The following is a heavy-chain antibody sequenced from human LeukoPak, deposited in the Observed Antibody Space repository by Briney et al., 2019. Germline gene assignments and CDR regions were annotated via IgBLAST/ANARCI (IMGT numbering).Heavy chain of an antibody. V-gene: IGHV3-23*01. CDR2: ISGSGGST. J-gene: IGHJ4*02. D-gene: IGHD2-15*01. Sequence: PGGSLRLSCAASGFTLSSYAMSWVRQAPRKGLEWVSAISGSGGSTYYADSVKGRFTISRDNSKNTLYLQMNSLRAEDTAVYYCAKHDGNRYCSGGSCYTFDYWGQGTLVTVSS. CDR3: AKHDGNRYCSGGSCYTFDY. CDR1: GFTLSSYA.